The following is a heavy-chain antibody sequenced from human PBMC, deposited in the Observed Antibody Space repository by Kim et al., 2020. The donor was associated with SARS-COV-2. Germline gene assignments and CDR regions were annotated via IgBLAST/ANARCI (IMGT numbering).Heavy chain of an antibody. J-gene: IGHJ3*02. D-gene: IGHD1-26*01. CDR1: GGTFSSYA. V-gene: IGHV1-69*06. CDR2: IIPIFGTA. CDR3: ARGRVGATGGAFDI. Sequence: SVKVSCKASGGTFSSYAISWVRQAPGQGLEWMGGIIPIFGTANYAQKFQGRVTITADKSTSTAYMELSSLRSEDTAVYYCARGRVGATGGAFDIWGQGTMVTVSS.